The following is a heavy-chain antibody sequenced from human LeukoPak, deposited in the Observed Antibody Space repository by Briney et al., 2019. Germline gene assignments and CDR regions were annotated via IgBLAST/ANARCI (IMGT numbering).Heavy chain of an antibody. CDR2: INHSGST. CDR3: ARVGFRLWLLNY. Sequence: PSETLSLTCAVYGGSFSGYYWSWIRQPPGKGLEWIGEINHSGSTNYNPSLKSRVTISVDTSRNQFSLKLSSVTAADTAVYYRARVGFRLWLLNYWGQGTLVTVSS. D-gene: IGHD5-18*01. V-gene: IGHV4-34*01. CDR1: GGSFSGYY. J-gene: IGHJ4*02.